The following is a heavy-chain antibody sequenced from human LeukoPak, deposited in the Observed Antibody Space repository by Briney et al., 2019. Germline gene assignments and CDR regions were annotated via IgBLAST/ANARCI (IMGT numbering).Heavy chain of an antibody. CDR2: ISSSSSTI. V-gene: IGHV3-48*01. CDR3: ARDRRPGYCSGGSCYYYYYYMDV. J-gene: IGHJ6*03. CDR1: GFTLSSYS. D-gene: IGHD2-15*01. Sequence: GGSLRLSCAASGFTLSSYSMNWVRQAPGKGLEWVSYISSSSSTIYYADSVKGRFTISRDNAKNSLYLQMNSLRAEDTAVYYCARDRRPGYCSGGSCYYYYYYMDVWGKGTTVTVSS.